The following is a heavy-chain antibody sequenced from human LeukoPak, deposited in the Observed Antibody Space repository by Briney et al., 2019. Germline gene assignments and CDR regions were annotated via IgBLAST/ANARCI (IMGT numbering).Heavy chain of an antibody. CDR2: IYHSGST. CDR3: ARRGYSSQIDD. CDR1: GGSISSYY. D-gene: IGHD6-13*01. V-gene: IGHV4-59*08. Sequence: SETLSLTCTVSGGSISSYYWSWIRQPPGKGLEWIGHIYHSGSTNYNPSLKSRVTISVDTSKNQFSLKLSSVTAADTAVYYCARRGYSSQIDDWGQGTLVTVSS. J-gene: IGHJ4*02.